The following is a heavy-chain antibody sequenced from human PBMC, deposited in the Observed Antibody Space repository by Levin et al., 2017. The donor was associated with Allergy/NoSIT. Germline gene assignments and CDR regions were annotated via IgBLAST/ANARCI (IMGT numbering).Heavy chain of an antibody. D-gene: IGHD6-13*01. CDR2: IYYSGST. CDR3: ARLAAAVQF. Sequence: SETLSLTCTVSGGSISPDSYYWGWIRQPPGTGLEWIGSIYYSGSTYYNPSLKSRVTISADTSKNQFSLNLSSVTAADTAVYYCARLAAAVQFWGQGTTVTVSS. CDR1: GGSISPDSYY. V-gene: IGHV4-39*01. J-gene: IGHJ6*02.